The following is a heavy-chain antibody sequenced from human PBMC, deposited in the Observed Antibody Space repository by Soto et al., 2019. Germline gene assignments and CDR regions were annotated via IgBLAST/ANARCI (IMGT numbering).Heavy chain of an antibody. Sequence: QVRLVQSGSEVRKPGASVKVSCKTSGYTFTNYYIHWVRQAPGEGLEWMGIISPSGGITDYAQKFRGRVTMTRDTSTSTVYMELSSLTSEDTAVYYCARGETYYFDYWGRGTLVTVSS. CDR1: GYTFTNYY. CDR2: ISPSGGIT. D-gene: IGHD3-16*01. CDR3: ARGETYYFDY. V-gene: IGHV1-46*01. J-gene: IGHJ4*02.